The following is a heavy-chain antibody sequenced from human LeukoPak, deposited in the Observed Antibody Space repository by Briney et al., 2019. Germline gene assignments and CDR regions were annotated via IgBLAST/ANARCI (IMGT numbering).Heavy chain of an antibody. CDR1: GFTFSSYA. CDR3: ARDSATVDAFDI. V-gene: IGHV3-30-3*01. Sequence: GRSLRLSCAASGFTFSSYAMHWVRQAPGKGLEWVGVISYDGSNKYYADSVKGRFTISRDNSKNTLYLQMNSLRAEDTAVYYCARDSATVDAFDIWGQGTMVTVSS. D-gene: IGHD4-17*01. J-gene: IGHJ3*02. CDR2: ISYDGSNK.